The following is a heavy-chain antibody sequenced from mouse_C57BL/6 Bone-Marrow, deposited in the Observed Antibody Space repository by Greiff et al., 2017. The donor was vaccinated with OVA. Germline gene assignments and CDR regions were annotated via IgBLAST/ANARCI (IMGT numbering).Heavy chain of an antibody. V-gene: IGHV14-4*01. CDR1: GFNIKDDY. D-gene: IGHD1-1*01. CDR2: IDPENGDT. Sequence: VQLQQSGAELVRPGASVKLSCTASGFNIKDDYMHWVKQRPEQGLEWIGWIDPENGDTEYASKFQGKATITADTSSNTAYLQLSSLTSEDTAVYYCTTEITTVNYWGQGTTLTVSS. J-gene: IGHJ2*01. CDR3: TTEITTVNY.